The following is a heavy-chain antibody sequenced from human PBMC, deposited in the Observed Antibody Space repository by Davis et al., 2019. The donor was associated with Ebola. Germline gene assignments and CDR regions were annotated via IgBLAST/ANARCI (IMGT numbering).Heavy chain of an antibody. V-gene: IGHV4-34*01. J-gene: IGHJ5*02. Sequence: SETLSLTYAVYGGSFSGYYWSWIRQPPGKGLEWIGEINHSGSTNYNPSLKSRVTISVDTSKNQFSLKLSSVTAADTAVYYCARGLIKNFWSGYSGWFDPWGQGTLVTVSS. D-gene: IGHD3-3*01. CDR2: INHSGST. CDR3: ARGLIKNFWSGYSGWFDP. CDR1: GGSFSGYY.